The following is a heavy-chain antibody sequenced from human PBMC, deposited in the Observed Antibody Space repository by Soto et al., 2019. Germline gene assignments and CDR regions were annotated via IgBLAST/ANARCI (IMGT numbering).Heavy chain of an antibody. CDR3: ARPRPSYYDDSSGYYYDY. CDR1: GYTFTSYY. D-gene: IGHD3-22*01. J-gene: IGHJ4*02. Sequence: ASVKVSCKASGYTFTSYYMHWVRQAPGQGLEWMGIINPSGGSTSYAQKFQGRVTMTRDTSTSTVYMELSSLRSEDTAVYYCARPRPSYYDDSSGYYYDYWGQGTLVTVSS. V-gene: IGHV1-46*01. CDR2: INPSGGST.